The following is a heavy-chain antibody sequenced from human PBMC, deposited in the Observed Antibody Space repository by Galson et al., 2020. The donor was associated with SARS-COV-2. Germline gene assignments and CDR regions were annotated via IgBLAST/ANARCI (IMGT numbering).Heavy chain of an antibody. Sequence: GESLKISCTASGFTLSRYAMSWVRQAPGQGPEWVSAISGSGGSTYYADSVKGRFPISRDNSKSTLHLQMTSLKAEDTAIYYCAKDRGNEYGDQLDYWGQGTLVAVSS. V-gene: IGHV3-23*01. D-gene: IGHD4-17*01. CDR2: ISGSGGST. J-gene: IGHJ4*02. CDR3: AKDRGNEYGDQLDY. CDR1: GFTLSRYA.